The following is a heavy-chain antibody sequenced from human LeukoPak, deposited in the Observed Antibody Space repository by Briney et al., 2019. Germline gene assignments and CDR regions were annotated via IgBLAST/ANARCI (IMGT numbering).Heavy chain of an antibody. CDR3: ARVDSSADNDAFDI. V-gene: IGHV1-18*01. J-gene: IGHJ3*02. CDR2: ISAYNGNT. CDR1: GYTFTSYG. Sequence: ASVKVSCKASGYTFTSYGISWVRQAPGQGLEWMRWISAYNGNTNYAQKLQGRVTMTTDTSTSTAYMELRSLRSDDTAVYYCARVDSSADNDAFDIWGQGTMVTVSS. D-gene: IGHD3-22*01.